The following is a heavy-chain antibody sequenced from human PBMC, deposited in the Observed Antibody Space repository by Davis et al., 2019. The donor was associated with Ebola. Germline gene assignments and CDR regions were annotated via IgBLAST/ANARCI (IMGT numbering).Heavy chain of an antibody. CDR3: ARDFYGGVHFDY. CDR2: ISSSSSYI. D-gene: IGHD2-8*02. J-gene: IGHJ4*02. V-gene: IGHV3-21*01. CDR1: GFTFGDYA. Sequence: PGGSLRLSCTASGFTFGDYAMSWVRQAPGKGLEWVSSISSSSSYIYYADSVKGRFTISRDNAKNSLYLQMNSLRAEDTAVYYCARDFYGGVHFDYWGQGTLVTVSS.